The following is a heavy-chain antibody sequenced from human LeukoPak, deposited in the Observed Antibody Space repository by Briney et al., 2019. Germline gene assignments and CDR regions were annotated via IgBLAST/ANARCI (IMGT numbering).Heavy chain of an antibody. CDR2: MNPNSGKR. CDR1: GYIFNNYD. J-gene: IGHJ4*02. D-gene: IGHD3-16*02. Sequence: ASVKVSCKASGYIFNNYDINWVRQATGHGLEWMGWMNPNSGKRVYAQKFQGRVTMTTNSSINTAYMELTSLTSDDTAVYYRAKGLRSDYWGQGTLVTVSS. V-gene: IGHV1-8*01. CDR3: AKGLRSDY.